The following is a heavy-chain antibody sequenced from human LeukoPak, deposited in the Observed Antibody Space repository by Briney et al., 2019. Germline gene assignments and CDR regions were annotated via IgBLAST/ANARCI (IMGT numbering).Heavy chain of an antibody. CDR2: IIPIFGTA. CDR3: ATARDQLLRAFPRFDP. Sequence: SVKVSCKASGGTFSSYAISWVRQAPGQGLEWMGGIIPIFGTANYAQKFQGRVTITADESTSTAYMELSSLRSEDTAVYYCATARDQLLRAFPRFDPWGQGTLVTVSS. D-gene: IGHD2-2*01. CDR1: GGTFSSYA. V-gene: IGHV1-69*13. J-gene: IGHJ5*02.